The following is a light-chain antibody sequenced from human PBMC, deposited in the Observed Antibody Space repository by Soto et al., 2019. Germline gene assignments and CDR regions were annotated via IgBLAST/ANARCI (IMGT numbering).Light chain of an antibody. V-gene: IGLV1-40*01. CDR2: GNS. J-gene: IGLJ2*01. Sequence: QSVLTQPPSVSGAPGQRVTISCTGSSSNIGAGYDVHWYQQLPGTAPKLLIYGNSNRPSGVPDRFSGSKSVTSASLAITGLQAEDEADYDCQSYDSSLSGAVFGGGTKLTVL. CDR1: SSNIGAGYD. CDR3: QSYDSSLSGAV.